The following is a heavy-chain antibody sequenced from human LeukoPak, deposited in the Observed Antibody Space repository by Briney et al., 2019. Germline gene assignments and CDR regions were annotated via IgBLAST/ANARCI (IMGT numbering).Heavy chain of an antibody. J-gene: IGHJ4*02. V-gene: IGHV3-9*01. D-gene: IGHD2-15*01. CDR2: ISWNSGSI. CDR1: GFTFDDYA. Sequence: GRSLRLSCVASGFTFDDYAMHWVRQAPGKGLEWVSGISWNSGSIGYADSVKGRFTISRDNAKNSLYLQMNSLRAEDTALYYCAKARGGGYPFDYWGQGTLVTVSS. CDR3: AKARGGGYPFDY.